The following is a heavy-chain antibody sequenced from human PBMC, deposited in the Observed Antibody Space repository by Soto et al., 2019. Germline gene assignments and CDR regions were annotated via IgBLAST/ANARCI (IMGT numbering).Heavy chain of an antibody. CDR2: INHSGST. CDR3: ARSQEGLRDFDY. CDR1: GGSFSGYY. D-gene: IGHD3-3*01. V-gene: IGHV4-34*01. J-gene: IGHJ4*02. Sequence: PSETLSLTCAVYGGSFSGYYWSWIRQPPGKGLEWIGEINHSGSTNYNPSLKSRVTISVDTSKNQFSLKLSSVTAADTAVYYCARSQEGLRDFDYWGQGTLVTVSS.